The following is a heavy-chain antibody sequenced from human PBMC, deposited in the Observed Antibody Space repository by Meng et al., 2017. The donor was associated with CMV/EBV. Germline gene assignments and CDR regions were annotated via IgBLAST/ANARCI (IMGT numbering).Heavy chain of an antibody. D-gene: IGHD3-22*01. CDR2: INPSGGST. CDR3: ARGGYYDSSGYYSGMDV. V-gene: IGHV1-46*01. J-gene: IGHJ6*02. CDR1: GYTFTSYY. Sequence: ASVKVSCKASGYTFTSYYMHWVRQAPGQGLEWMGIINPSGGSTSYAQKFQGRVTMTRDTSTSTVYMELSSLRSEDTAVYYYARGGYYDSSGYYSGMDVWGQGTTVTVSS.